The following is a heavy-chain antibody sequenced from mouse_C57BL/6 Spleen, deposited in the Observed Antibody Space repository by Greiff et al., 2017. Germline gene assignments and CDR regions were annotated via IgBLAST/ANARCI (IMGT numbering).Heavy chain of an antibody. Sequence: DVKLQESGGGLVQPGGSLSLSCAASGFTFTDYYMSWVRQPPGKALEWLGFIRNKANGYTTEYSASVKGRFTISRDNSQSILYLQMNALRAEDSATYYCARYISPMDYRYFDVWGTGTTVTVSS. CDR1: GFTFTDYY. V-gene: IGHV7-3*01. J-gene: IGHJ1*03. CDR3: ARYISPMDYRYFDV. CDR2: IRNKANGYTT. D-gene: IGHD2-3*01.